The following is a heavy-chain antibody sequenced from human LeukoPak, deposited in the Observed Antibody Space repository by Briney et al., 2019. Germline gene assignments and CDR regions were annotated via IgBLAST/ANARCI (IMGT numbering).Heavy chain of an antibody. J-gene: IGHJ4*02. CDR1: GGSISSSSYY. Sequence: SETLSLTCTVSGGSISSSSYYWGWLRQPPGKGLEWIGNIYYSGSTYYNPSLRSRFTISVYTSKNQFSLKLSSVTAADTAVYYCARQDYGDYAFDYWGQGTLVTVSS. CDR2: IYYSGST. V-gene: IGHV4-39*01. D-gene: IGHD4-17*01. CDR3: ARQDYGDYAFDY.